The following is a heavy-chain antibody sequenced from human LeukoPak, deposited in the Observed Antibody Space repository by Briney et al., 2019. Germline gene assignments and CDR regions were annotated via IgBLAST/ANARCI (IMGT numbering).Heavy chain of an antibody. CDR2: ISGSGGST. Sequence: GGSLRLSCAASGFTFSSYAMSWVRQAPGKGLEWVSAISGSGGSTYYADSVKGRFTISRDNSKNTLYLQMNSLRAEDTAVYYCAKEVPTDIVVVPAAVPATDYWGQGTLVTVSS. D-gene: IGHD2-2*01. CDR3: AKEVPTDIVVVPAAVPATDY. CDR1: GFTFSSYA. V-gene: IGHV3-23*01. J-gene: IGHJ4*02.